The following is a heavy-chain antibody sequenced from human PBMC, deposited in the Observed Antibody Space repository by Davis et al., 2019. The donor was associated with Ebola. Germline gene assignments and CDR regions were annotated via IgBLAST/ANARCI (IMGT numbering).Heavy chain of an antibody. Sequence: GESLKISCAASGFTFSSYAMHWVRQAPGKGLEWVAVISYDGSNKYYADSVKGRFTISRDNSKNTLYLQMNSLRAEDTAVYYCARGRIQLWSDYYGMDVWGKGTTVTVSS. J-gene: IGHJ6*04. V-gene: IGHV3-30-3*01. CDR3: ARGRIQLWSDYYGMDV. D-gene: IGHD5-18*01. CDR1: GFTFSSYA. CDR2: ISYDGSNK.